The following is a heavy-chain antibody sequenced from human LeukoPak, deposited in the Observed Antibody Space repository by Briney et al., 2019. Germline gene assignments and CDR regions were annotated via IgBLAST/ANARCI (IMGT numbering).Heavy chain of an antibody. D-gene: IGHD6-13*01. CDR1: GFTFSSYG. J-gene: IGHJ4*02. V-gene: IGHV3-33*06. CDR2: IWYDGSNK. Sequence: PGGSLRLSCAASGFTFSSYGMHWVRQAPGKGLEWVAVIWYDGSNKYYADSVKGRFTISRDNSKNTLYLQMNSLRAEDTAVYYCAKEPTPGIAAAGPFDYWGQGTLVTVSS. CDR3: AKEPTPGIAAAGPFDY.